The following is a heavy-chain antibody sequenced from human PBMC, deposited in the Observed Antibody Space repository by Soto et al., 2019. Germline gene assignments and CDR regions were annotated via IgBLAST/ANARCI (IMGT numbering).Heavy chain of an antibody. V-gene: IGHV1-18*01. CDR2: ISAYNGNT. CDR3: ARDPIVGATTARGWFDP. CDR1: GYTFTSCG. J-gene: IGHJ5*02. D-gene: IGHD1-26*01. Sequence: ASVKASSKASGYTFTSCGISWVRQAPGQGLEWMGWISAYNGNTNYAQKLQGRVTMTTDTSTSTAYMELRSLRSDDTAVYYCARDPIVGATTARGWFDPWGQGTLVTVSS.